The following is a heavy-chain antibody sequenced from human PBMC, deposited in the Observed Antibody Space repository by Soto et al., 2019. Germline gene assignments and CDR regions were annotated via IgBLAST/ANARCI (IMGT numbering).Heavy chain of an antibody. CDR3: ARGGSSSSPLDY. J-gene: IGHJ4*02. D-gene: IGHD2-2*01. V-gene: IGHV3-23*01. Sequence: EVQLLESGGDFVQPGGSLRLSCAASGFTFINYAINWVRQAPGKGLEWVSVITYSGETTYYTDSVKGRFTVSRDNSKNTVFLQMNSLRAHDTATYFCARGGSSSSPLDYWGRGTLVTVSS. CDR2: ITYSGETT. CDR1: GFTFINYA.